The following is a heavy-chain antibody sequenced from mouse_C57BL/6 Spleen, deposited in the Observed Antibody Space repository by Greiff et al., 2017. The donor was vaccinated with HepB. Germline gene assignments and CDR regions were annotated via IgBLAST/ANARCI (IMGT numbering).Heavy chain of an antibody. CDR1: GYSFTGYF. CDR2: INPYNGDT. J-gene: IGHJ4*01. Sequence: VQLKESGPELVKPGDSVKISCKASGYSFTGYFMNWVMQSHGKSLEWIGRINPYNGDTFYNQKFKGKATLTVDKSSSTAHMELRSLTSEDSAVYYCARGGDYGSSYGDYWGQGTSVTVSS. V-gene: IGHV1-20*01. D-gene: IGHD1-1*01. CDR3: ARGGDYGSSYGDY.